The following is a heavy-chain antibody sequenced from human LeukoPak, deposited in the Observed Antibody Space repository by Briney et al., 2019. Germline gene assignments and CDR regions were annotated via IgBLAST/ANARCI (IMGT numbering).Heavy chain of an antibody. CDR2: IYYSGST. V-gene: IGHV4-59*01. Sequence: SETLSLTCTVSGGSISSYYWSWIRQPPGKGLEWIGYIYYSGSTNYNPSLKSRVTISVDTSKNQFSLKLSSVTAADTAVYYCARSPPYCSSTSCYIGWDNWFDPWGQGTLVTASS. CDR1: GGSISSYY. D-gene: IGHD2-2*02. CDR3: ARSPPYCSSTSCYIGWDNWFDP. J-gene: IGHJ5*02.